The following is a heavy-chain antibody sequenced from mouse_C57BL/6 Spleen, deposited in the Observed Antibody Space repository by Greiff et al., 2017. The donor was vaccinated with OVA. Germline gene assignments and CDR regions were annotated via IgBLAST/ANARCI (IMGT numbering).Heavy chain of an antibody. Sequence: QVQLKQPGAELVKPGASVKLSCKASGYTFTSYWMQWVKQRPGQGLEWIGEIDPSDSYTNYNQKFKGKATFTVDTSSSTAYMQLSSLTSEDSAVYYCARYYYCSSPAYWGQGTLVTVSA. CDR3: ARYYYCSSPAY. J-gene: IGHJ3*01. V-gene: IGHV1-50*01. D-gene: IGHD1-1*01. CDR1: GYTFTSYW. CDR2: IDPSDSYT.